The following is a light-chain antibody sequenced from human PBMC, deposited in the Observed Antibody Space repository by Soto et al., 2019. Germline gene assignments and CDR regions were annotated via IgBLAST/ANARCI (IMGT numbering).Light chain of an antibody. CDR1: QGISSY. CDR2: AAS. Sequence: DIQLTQSPSFLSASLGDRVTITCRASQGISSYLAWYQQKPGKAPELLIYAASTLQSGVPSRFSGSGSGTDFTLTISSLQPQDSATYYCQQLNTYPPWTFGQGTKVDIK. CDR3: QQLNTYPPWT. J-gene: IGKJ1*01. V-gene: IGKV1-9*01.